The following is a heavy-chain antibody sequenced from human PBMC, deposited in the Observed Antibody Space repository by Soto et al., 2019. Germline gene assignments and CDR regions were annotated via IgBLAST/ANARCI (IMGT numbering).Heavy chain of an antibody. CDR1: GFTFSRHG. D-gene: IGHD6-13*01. V-gene: IGHV3-23*01. CDR3: AKVDVSTAGSFDY. J-gene: IGHJ4*02. CDR2: INPSSHST. Sequence: GGSMTLSCVASGFTFSRHGLSWVRPAHGEGMEWVSTINPSSHSTFSADSVKGRFTIPRDNSTNTVYLQMNSLSVVDTAVYLCAKVDVSTAGSFDYWGQGALVTVSS.